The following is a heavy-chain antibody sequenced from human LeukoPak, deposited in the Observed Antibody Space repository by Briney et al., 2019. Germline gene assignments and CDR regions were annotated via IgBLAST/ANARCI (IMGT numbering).Heavy chain of an antibody. J-gene: IGHJ3*02. Sequence: GSLRLSCAASGFTFSSYWMSWVRQAPGKGLEWVANIKQDGSEKYYVDSVKGRFTISRDNAKNSLYLQMNSLRTEDTAVYYCARAQDYYDSSGYYFGDAFDIWGQGTMVTVSS. CDR1: GFTFSSYW. V-gene: IGHV3-7*01. CDR2: IKQDGSEK. D-gene: IGHD3-22*01. CDR3: ARAQDYYDSSGYYFGDAFDI.